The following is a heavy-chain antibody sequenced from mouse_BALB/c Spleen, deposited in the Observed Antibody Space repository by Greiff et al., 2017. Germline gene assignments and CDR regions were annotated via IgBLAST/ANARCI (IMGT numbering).Heavy chain of an antibody. V-gene: IGHV1-54*01. J-gene: IGHJ2*01. CDR2: INPGSGGT. Sequence: QVQLQQSGAELVRPGTSVKVSCKASGYAFTDYLIEWVKQRPGQGLEWIGVINPGSGGTNYNEKFKGKATLTADNSSSTAYMQLSSLTSDDSAVYYCARGDLYSSFDYWGQGTTLTVSS. D-gene: IGHD1-1*01. CDR3: ARGDLYSSFDY. CDR1: GYAFTDYL.